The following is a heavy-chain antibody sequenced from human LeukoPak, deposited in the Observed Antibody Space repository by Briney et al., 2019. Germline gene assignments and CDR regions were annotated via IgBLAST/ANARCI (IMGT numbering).Heavy chain of an antibody. V-gene: IGHV1-2*02. CDR3: ARDSGGYSVDH. Sequence: ASVNVSCKASGYTFTGYYMHWVRQAPGQGLEWMGWINPNSGGTNYALKFQGRVTMTRDTSISTAYMEVSSLRSDDTAVYYCARDSGGYSVDHWGQGTLVTVSS. D-gene: IGHD1-26*01. CDR2: INPNSGGT. CDR1: GYTFTGYY. J-gene: IGHJ4*02.